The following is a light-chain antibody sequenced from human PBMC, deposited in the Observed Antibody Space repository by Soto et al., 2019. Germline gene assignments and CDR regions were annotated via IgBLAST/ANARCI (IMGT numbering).Light chain of an antibody. V-gene: IGKV3-11*01. CDR3: QQRDIWPPLT. CDR1: QSVGVY. CDR2: DAT. J-gene: IGKJ4*01. Sequence: VLTQSPATLSLSPGERATLFCKASQSVGVYMGWLQQKPGQAPRVLIYDATNRAGGVPARFSGSGSGTEFSLPISSIEAADSAVYYCQQRDIWPPLTCGGGTKLEIK.